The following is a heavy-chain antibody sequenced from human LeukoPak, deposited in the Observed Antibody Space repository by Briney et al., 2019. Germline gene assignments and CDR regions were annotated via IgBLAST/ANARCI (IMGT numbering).Heavy chain of an antibody. D-gene: IGHD2-15*01. CDR2: IIPIFGTA. CDR1: GGTFSSYA. CDR3: ARVEAYCSGGSCPPE. Sequence: SVKVSCKASGGTFSSYAISWVRQPPGQGLEWMGGIIPIFGTANYAQKFQGRVTMTRDTSISTAYMELSRLRSDDTAVYYCARVEAYCSGGSCPPEWGQGTLVTVPS. J-gene: IGHJ4*02. V-gene: IGHV1-69*05.